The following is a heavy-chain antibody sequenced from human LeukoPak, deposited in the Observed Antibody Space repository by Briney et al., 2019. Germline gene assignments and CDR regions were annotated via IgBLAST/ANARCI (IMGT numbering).Heavy chain of an antibody. CDR3: AKDQYGSGSYGSDY. Sequence: PGGSLRLSCAASGFTFSSYSMNWVRQAPGKGLEWVSHIRSSGSTIYYADSVKGRFTISRDNAKNSLYLQMNSLRAEDTAVYYCAKDQYGSGSYGSDYWGQGTLVTVSS. D-gene: IGHD3-10*01. J-gene: IGHJ4*02. CDR1: GFTFSSYS. CDR2: IRSSGSTI. V-gene: IGHV3-48*04.